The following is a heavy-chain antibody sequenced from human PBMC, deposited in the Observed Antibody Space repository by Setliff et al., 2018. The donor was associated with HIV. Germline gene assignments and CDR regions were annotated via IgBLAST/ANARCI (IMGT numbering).Heavy chain of an antibody. J-gene: IGHJ6*02. CDR1: GFTFSSYW. CDR3: ARGYYGSDLQDAMDV. D-gene: IGHD3-10*01. Sequence: PGGSQRLSCAASGFTFSSYWMHWVRQAPEKGLVWFSHINSDGSGTSYADSVKGRFTISRDNAKNTLYLQMNSLRGEDTAVYYCARGYYGSDLQDAMDVWGQGTTVTVSS. V-gene: IGHV3-74*01. CDR2: INSDGSGT.